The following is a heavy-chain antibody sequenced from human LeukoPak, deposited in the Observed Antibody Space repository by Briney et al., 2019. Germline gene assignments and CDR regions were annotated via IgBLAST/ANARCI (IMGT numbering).Heavy chain of an antibody. CDR2: INPNSGNT. Sequence: ASVKVSCKASGYTFTDYSIHWLRQAPGQGLEWMGWINPNSGNTDYAQSFLSRVTLTRDTSTDTAYMELNSLTSDDTAVYYCARQMIRGTGYYYYVNVWGRGPTVTVSS. D-gene: IGHD1-1*01. CDR1: GYTFTDYS. J-gene: IGHJ6*03. V-gene: IGHV1-2*02. CDR3: ARQMIRGTGYYYYVNV.